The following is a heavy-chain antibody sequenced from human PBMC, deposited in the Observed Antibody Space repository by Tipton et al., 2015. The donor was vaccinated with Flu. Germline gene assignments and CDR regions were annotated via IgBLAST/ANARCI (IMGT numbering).Heavy chain of an antibody. V-gene: IGHV4-59*01. CDR3: ATQLLQPGGRVHYWYFDL. Sequence: LRLSCTVSGGSISSYYWSWIRQPPGKGLEWIGYIYYSGSTNYNPSLKGRVTISVDTSKNQFSLKLSSVTAADTAVYYCATQLLQPGGRVHYWYFDLWGRGTLVTVSS. J-gene: IGHJ2*01. D-gene: IGHD4-23*01. CDR1: GGSISSYY. CDR2: IYYSGST.